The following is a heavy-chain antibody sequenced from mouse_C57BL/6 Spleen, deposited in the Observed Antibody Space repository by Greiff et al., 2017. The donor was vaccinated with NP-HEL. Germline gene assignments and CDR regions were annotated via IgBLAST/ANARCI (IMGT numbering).Heavy chain of an antibody. CDR2: ISSGGDYI. CDR3: TRAHYYGSSFYYAMDY. J-gene: IGHJ4*01. V-gene: IGHV5-9-1*02. D-gene: IGHD1-1*01. Sequence: EVQLVESGEGLVKPGGSLKLSCAASGFTFSSYAMSWVRQTPEKRLEWVAYISSGGDYIYYADTVKGRFTICRDNARNTLYLQMSSLKSEDTAMYYCTRAHYYGSSFYYAMDYWGQGTSVTVSS. CDR1: GFTFSSYA.